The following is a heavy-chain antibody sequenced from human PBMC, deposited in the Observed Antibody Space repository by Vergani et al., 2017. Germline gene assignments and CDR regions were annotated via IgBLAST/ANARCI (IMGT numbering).Heavy chain of an antibody. V-gene: IGHV3-21*01. D-gene: IGHD2-15*01. Sequence: EVQLVESGGGLVKPGGSLRLSCAASGFTFSSYSMNWVRQAPGKGLEWVSSISSSSSYIYYADSVKVRFTISRDNAKNSLYLQMNSLRAEDTAVYYCARDGGYCSGGSCEGDYWGQGTLVTVSS. CDR2: ISSSSSYI. J-gene: IGHJ4*02. CDR3: ARDGGYCSGGSCEGDY. CDR1: GFTFSSYS.